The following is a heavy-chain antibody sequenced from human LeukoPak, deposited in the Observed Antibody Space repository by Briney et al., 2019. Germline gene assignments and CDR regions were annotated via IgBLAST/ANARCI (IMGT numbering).Heavy chain of an antibody. J-gene: IGHJ5*02. Sequence: ASVKVSCKASGYTFTGYYMHWVRQAPGQGLAWMGWINPNSGGTNYAQKFQGRVTMTRDTSISTAYMELSRLRSDDTAVYYCARDLGCSGGSCDLNWFDPWGQGTLVTVSS. CDR2: INPNSGGT. CDR3: ARDLGCSGGSCDLNWFDP. V-gene: IGHV1-2*02. CDR1: GYTFTGYY. D-gene: IGHD2-15*01.